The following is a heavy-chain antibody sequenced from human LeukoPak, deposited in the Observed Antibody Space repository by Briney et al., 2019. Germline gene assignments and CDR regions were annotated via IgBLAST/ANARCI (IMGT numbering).Heavy chain of an antibody. Sequence: SETLSLTCAVYGGSFSGYYWSWIRQPPGKGLEWIGEINHSGSTNYNPSLKSRVTISVDTSKNQFSLKPSSVTAADTAVYYCAREFGHSSSWPFDYWGQGTLVTVSS. J-gene: IGHJ4*02. V-gene: IGHV4-34*01. CDR2: INHSGST. CDR1: GGSFSGYY. CDR3: AREFGHSSSWPFDY. D-gene: IGHD6-13*01.